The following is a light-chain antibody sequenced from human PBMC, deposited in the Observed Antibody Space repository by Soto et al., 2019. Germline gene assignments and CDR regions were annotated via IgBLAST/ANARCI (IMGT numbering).Light chain of an antibody. CDR1: SSDDGGYNY. J-gene: IGLJ1*01. CDR2: EVS. Sequence: QSALTQPASVSGSPGQSITMSCTGTSSDDGGYNYVSWYQQHPGKAPKLMIYEVSNRPSGVSNRFSGSKSGNTSSLTISGLQAEDEADYYCSSYTSSSTFLYVFGTGTKLTVL. CDR3: SSYTSSSTFLYV. V-gene: IGLV2-14*01.